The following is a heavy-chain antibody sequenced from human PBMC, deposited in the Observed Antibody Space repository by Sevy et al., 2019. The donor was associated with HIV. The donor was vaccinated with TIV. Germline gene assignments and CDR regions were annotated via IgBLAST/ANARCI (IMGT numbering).Heavy chain of an antibody. J-gene: IGHJ5*02. CDR3: ARAPPVRSGDDSLNWFEP. CDR1: GGPISSYY. D-gene: IGHD5-12*01. V-gene: IGHV4-59*01. Sequence: SETLSLTCTVSGGPISSYYWSWIRQPPGKKLEWIGYIHYSGSTKYNPSLNSRVTMSVDTSKNQFSLKLTSVTAADTAVYYCARAPPVRSGDDSLNWFEPWGQGTLVTVSS. CDR2: IHYSGST.